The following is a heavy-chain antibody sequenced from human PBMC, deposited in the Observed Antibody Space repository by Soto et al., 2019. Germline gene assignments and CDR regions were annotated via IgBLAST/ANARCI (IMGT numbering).Heavy chain of an antibody. D-gene: IGHD1-1*01. J-gene: IGHJ6*02. V-gene: IGHV1-69*01. CDR1: GDTFKNCV. CDR3: AAERGFWKLSVV. CDR2: IIPLFGTT. Sequence: QVQVVQSGVEVRRPGSSVKVSCKASGDTFKNCVISWVRQAPGQGLEWMGGIIPLFGTTDFAQRFQGRLTITTDQSPTTAYMELRRLRSEATATDPCAAERGFWKLSVVWGQGTTVIVSS.